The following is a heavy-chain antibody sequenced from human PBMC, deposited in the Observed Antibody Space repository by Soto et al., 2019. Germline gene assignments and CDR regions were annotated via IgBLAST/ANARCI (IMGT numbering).Heavy chain of an antibody. V-gene: IGHV3-15*07. Sequence: EVQLVESGGGLVKPGGSLRLGCEVSGFTVGSAWMNWVRQAPGKGLVWVGRIKSKVDGGTTDYAEPGKGRFTISIDDSKNTLYLQMESLRPEDTDVYYCTSAPQRARTEDMARSWGQGTLVTVSS. D-gene: IGHD2-21*02. CDR3: TSAPQRARTEDMARS. CDR2: IKSKVDGGTT. J-gene: IGHJ5*02. CDR1: GFTVGSAW.